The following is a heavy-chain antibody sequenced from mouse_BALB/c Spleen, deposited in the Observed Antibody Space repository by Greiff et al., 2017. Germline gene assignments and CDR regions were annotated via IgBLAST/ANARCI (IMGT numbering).Heavy chain of an antibody. D-gene: IGHD1-1*01. J-gene: IGHJ2*01. CDR1: DYSFTGYF. Sequence: EVQLQQSGPELVKPGASVKISCKASDYSFTGYFMNWVMQSHGKSLEWIGRINPYNGDTFYNQKFKGKATLTVDKSSSTAHMELRSLTSEDSAVYYCARSSYYGYFDYWGQGTTLTVSS. V-gene: IGHV1-20*01. CDR3: ARSSYYGYFDY. CDR2: INPYNGDT.